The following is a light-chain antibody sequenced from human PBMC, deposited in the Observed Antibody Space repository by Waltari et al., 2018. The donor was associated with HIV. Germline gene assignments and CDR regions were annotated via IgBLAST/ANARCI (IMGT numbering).Light chain of an antibody. CDR2: DNN. CDR1: SSNTGNNY. Sequence: QPVLTQPPSVSAAPGQEVTISCSGSSSNTGNNYVSWYQHLPGTAPKRLIYDNNKRPSGIPDRFSGSKSGTSATLGITGLQTGDEADYYCGTWDSSLSVVVFGTGTKVTVL. CDR3: GTWDSSLSVVV. V-gene: IGLV1-51*01. J-gene: IGLJ1*01.